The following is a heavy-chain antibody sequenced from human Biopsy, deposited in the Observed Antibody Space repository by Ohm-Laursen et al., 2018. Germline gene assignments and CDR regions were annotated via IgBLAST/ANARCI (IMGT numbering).Heavy chain of an antibody. CDR2: FAPENGKT. CDR3: AADINVWNVNY. J-gene: IGHJ4*02. D-gene: IGHD1-1*01. V-gene: IGHV1-24*01. CDR1: GYTLTELS. Sequence: GASVKVSCNVSGYTLTELSMHWVRQAPGKGLEWMGGFAPENGKTVYTQNFQARVSMTEDTSTDTAYMELRSPRSEDTAVYYCAADINVWNVNYWGQGTQVTVSS.